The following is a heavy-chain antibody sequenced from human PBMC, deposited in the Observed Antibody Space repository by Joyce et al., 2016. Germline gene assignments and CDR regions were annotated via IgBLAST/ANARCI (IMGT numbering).Heavy chain of an antibody. V-gene: IGHV1-69*01. D-gene: IGHD1-7*01. CDR2: IIPLSGTS. CDR3: ARGGGAPGTAAQLDY. CDR1: GGSFNRYT. J-gene: IGHJ4*02. Sequence: QVQLVQSGAEVKKPGSSVKVSCKASGGSFNRYTINWVRQAPGQGLEWMGGIIPLSGTSNYAQKFQDRVTITADGLTSTVYMELFSLRSDDTAVYFCARGGGAPGTAAQLDYWGQGTLVIVSS.